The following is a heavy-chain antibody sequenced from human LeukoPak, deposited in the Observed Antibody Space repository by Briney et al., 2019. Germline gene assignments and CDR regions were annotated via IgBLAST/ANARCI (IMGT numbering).Heavy chain of an antibody. J-gene: IGHJ4*02. CDR3: AKVPIYGSGSAPGYYFDY. V-gene: IGHV3-23*01. D-gene: IGHD3-10*01. Sequence: PGGSLRLSCAASGFTISSYGMSWVRQAPGKGLEWVSGISGNGGTIHYADSVKGRFTISRDNSKNTLHLQMNSLRAEDTAVYYCAKVPIYGSGSAPGYYFDYWGQGTLVTVSS. CDR1: GFTISSYG. CDR2: ISGNGGTI.